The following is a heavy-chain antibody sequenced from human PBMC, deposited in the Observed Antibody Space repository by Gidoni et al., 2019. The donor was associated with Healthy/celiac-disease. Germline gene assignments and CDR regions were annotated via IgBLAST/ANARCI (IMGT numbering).Heavy chain of an antibody. D-gene: IGHD4-17*01. CDR2: ISWAVGST. CDR1: GCPCEDYA. Sequence: EVKLVESGGVGVQPGGPLRLSGAASGCPCEDYARHWVRQAPGKGLVWGSLISWAVGSTYYADSVKGRFTISRDNSTNSLYLHMHSLSTEDTALYYFAKDRGGYYGGHSFWFDPWGHGPLVTVSS. V-gene: IGHV3-43*01. CDR3: AKDRGGYYGGHSFWFDP. J-gene: IGHJ5*02.